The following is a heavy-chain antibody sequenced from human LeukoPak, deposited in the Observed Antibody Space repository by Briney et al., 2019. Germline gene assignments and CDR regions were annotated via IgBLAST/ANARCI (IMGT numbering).Heavy chain of an antibody. CDR2: INSDGSRT. J-gene: IGHJ4*02. CDR1: GFTFSTYW. CDR3: TTALRWVQSPFNY. Sequence: GGSLRLSCAASGFTFSTYWMHWVRQVPGKGLVRVSRINSDGSRTTYADSVKGRFTISRDDSKNTLYLQMNSLNTEDTAVYFCTTALRWVQSPFNYWGQGTLVTV. D-gene: IGHD5-24*01. V-gene: IGHV3-74*01.